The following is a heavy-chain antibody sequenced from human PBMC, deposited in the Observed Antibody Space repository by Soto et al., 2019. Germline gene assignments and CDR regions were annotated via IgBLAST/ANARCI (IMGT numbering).Heavy chain of an antibody. CDR3: ASPNPQRGSGFLFDY. V-gene: IGHV3-53*04. Sequence: PGGSLRLSCAASGFTVSSNYMGWVRQAPGKGLEWVSVIYGGDTTYYPDSVKGRFTISRHNSENTLYLQMNSLRAEDTAVYYCASPNPQRGSGFLFDYWGQGTLVTVSS. CDR1: GFTVSSNY. D-gene: IGHD2-21*01. J-gene: IGHJ4*02. CDR2: IYGGDTT.